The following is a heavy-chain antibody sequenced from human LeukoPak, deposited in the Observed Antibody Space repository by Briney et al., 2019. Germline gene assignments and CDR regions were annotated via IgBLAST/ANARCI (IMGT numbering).Heavy chain of an antibody. CDR3: AELGITMIGGV. CDR2: ISSSGSTI. J-gene: IGHJ6*04. V-gene: IGHV3-48*03. D-gene: IGHD3-10*02. Sequence: QPGGSLRLSCAASGFTFSSYEMNWVRQAPGKGLEWVSYISSSGSTIYYADSVKGRFTISRDNAKNSLYLQMDSLRAEDTAVYYCAELGITMIGGVWGKGTTVTISS. CDR1: GFTFSSYE.